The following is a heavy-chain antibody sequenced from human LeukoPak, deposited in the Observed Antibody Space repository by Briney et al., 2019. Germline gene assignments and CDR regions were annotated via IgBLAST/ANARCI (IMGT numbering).Heavy chain of an antibody. CDR2: IIPIFGTA. Sequence: GSSVKVSCKASGGTLSSYALSWVRQAPGQGLEWMGGIIPIFGTANYAQKFQGRVTITADESTSTAYMELSSLRSEDTAVYYCARWMAPSTYYYYYGMDVWGQGTTVTVSS. CDR1: GGTLSSYA. CDR3: ARWMAPSTYYYYYGMDV. D-gene: IGHD5-24*01. V-gene: IGHV1-69*01. J-gene: IGHJ6*02.